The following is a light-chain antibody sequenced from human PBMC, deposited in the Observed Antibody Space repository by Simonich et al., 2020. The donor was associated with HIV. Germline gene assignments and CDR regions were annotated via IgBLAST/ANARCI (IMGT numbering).Light chain of an antibody. Sequence: QSALTQPASVSGSPGQSITISCTGTSHDVGNYNFVSWYQQHPGKAPKLMIYDVRNRPSGVSNRFSGSKSGNTASLTISGLQAEDEADYYCSSYTSSSTLAVFGGGTQLTVL. J-gene: IGLJ7*01. V-gene: IGLV2-14*03. CDR2: DVR. CDR1: SHDVGNYNF. CDR3: SSYTSSSTLAV.